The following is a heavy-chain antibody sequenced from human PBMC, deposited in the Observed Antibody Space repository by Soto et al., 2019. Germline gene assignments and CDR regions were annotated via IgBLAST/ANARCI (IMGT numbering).Heavy chain of an antibody. CDR2: IYYSGST. D-gene: IGHD2-2*01. J-gene: IGHJ5*02. CDR1: GGSISSYY. Sequence: SETLSLTCTVSGGSISSYYRSWIRQPPGKGLEWIGYIYYSGSTNYNPSLKSRVTISVDTSKNQFSLKLSSVTAADTAVYYCARVRGRVVVVPAAPPSFPSFDPWGQGTLVTVSS. CDR3: ARVRGRVVVVPAAPPSFPSFDP. V-gene: IGHV4-59*08.